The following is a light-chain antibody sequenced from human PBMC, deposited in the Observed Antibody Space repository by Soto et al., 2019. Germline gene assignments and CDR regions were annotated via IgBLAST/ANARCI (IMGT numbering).Light chain of an antibody. J-gene: IGLJ1*01. CDR2: EVT. CDR1: SSDVGTYKY. Sequence: QSVLTQPPSASGSPGQSVTISCTGTSSDVGTYKYVSWYQQHPGKAPKLMIYEVTKRPSGVPDRFSGSKSGNTASLTVSGLQAEDEAEYYCSSYAGSNNFVLGTGTKV. V-gene: IGLV2-8*01. CDR3: SSYAGSNNFV.